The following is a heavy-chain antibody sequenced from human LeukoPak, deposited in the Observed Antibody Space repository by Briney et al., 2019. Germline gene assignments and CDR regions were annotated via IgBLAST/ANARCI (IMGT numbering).Heavy chain of an antibody. CDR1: GGSISSGGYY. CDR3: ARVYSSDTAYFQH. J-gene: IGHJ1*01. Sequence: SESLSLTCTVSGGSISSGGYYWSWIRQHPGKGLEWIGYIYYSGSTYYNPSLKSRVTISVDTSKNQFSLKLSSVTAADTAVYYCARVYSSDTAYFQHWGQGTL. CDR2: IYYSGST. V-gene: IGHV4-31*03. D-gene: IGHD3-22*01.